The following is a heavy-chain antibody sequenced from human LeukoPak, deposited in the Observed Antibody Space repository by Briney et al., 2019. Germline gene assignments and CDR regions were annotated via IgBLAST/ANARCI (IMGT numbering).Heavy chain of an antibody. V-gene: IGHV4-59*08. CDR2: IYYSGIT. D-gene: IGHD5-12*01. CDR1: GGSISSYY. CDR3: ARYPYSDSGVWQAFDY. Sequence: SETLSLTCTVSGGSISSYYWHWIRQPPGKGLEYVGYIYYSGITYYNPSLTSRVTVSVDTSKKQFSLRLTSVTAADTAVYYCARYPYSDSGVWQAFDYWGQGTLVTVSS. J-gene: IGHJ4*02.